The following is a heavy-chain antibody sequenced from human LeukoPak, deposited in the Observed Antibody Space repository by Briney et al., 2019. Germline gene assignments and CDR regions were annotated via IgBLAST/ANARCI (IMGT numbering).Heavy chain of an antibody. J-gene: IGHJ3*02. CDR3: AKLGVVITNAFDI. Sequence: GGSLRLSCAASGFTFDDYAMHWVRQAPGKGLEWVSGISWNSGSIGYADFVKGRFTISRDNAKNSLYLQMNSLRAEDTALYYCAKLGVVITNAFDIWGQGTMVTVSS. CDR1: GFTFDDYA. D-gene: IGHD3-22*01. CDR2: ISWNSGSI. V-gene: IGHV3-9*01.